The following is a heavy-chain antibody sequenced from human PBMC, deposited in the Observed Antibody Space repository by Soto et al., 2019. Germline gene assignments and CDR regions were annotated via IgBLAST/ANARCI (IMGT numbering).Heavy chain of an antibody. Sequence: EVQLLESGGGLVQPGGSLRLSCAASGFTFSSYAMKWVRQAPGKGLEWVSGISGNGGSTYYADSVKGRFTISRDNSKNMVYLQMTSLRAEDTAIYYCAKVQRSMIVVALDAFDVWGQGAMVTVSS. J-gene: IGHJ3*01. D-gene: IGHD3-22*01. CDR3: AKVQRSMIVVALDAFDV. CDR1: GFTFSSYA. V-gene: IGHV3-23*01. CDR2: ISGNGGST.